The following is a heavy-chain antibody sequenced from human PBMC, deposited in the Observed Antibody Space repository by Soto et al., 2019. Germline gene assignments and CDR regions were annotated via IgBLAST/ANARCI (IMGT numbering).Heavy chain of an antibody. J-gene: IGHJ4*02. D-gene: IGHD3-3*01. CDR2: ISYDGSNK. CDR1: GFTFSSYA. CDR3: ARDFAYFDS. V-gene: IGHV3-30-3*01. Sequence: PGGSLRLSCAASGFTFSSYAMHWVRQAPGKGLEWVAVISYDGSNKYYADSVKGRFTISRDNSKNTLYLQMNNLRAEDTAVYFCARDFAYFDSWGQGTLVTVSS.